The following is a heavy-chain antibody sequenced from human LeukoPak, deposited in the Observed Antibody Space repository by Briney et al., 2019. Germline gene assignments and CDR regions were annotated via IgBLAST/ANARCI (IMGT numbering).Heavy chain of an antibody. Sequence: LRLSCAASGFTVNNNYMSWVRQAPGKGLEWIGYIYYSGSTYYNPSLKSRVSISVDTSKNQFSLKLSSVTAADTAVYYCARDRRDGGNDYWGQGTLVTVSS. CDR3: ARDRRDGGNDY. V-gene: IGHV4-31*02. CDR1: GFTVNNNY. D-gene: IGHD5-24*01. CDR2: IYYSGST. J-gene: IGHJ4*02.